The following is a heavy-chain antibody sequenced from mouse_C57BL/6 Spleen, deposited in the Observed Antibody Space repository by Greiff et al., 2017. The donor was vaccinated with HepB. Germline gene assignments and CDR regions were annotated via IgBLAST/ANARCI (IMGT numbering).Heavy chain of an antibody. CDR1: GYTFTSYT. CDR2: INPSSGYT. Sequence: VQLQQSGAELARPGASVKMSCKASGYTFTSYTMHWVKQRPGQGLEWIGDINPSSGYTKYNQKFKDKATLTADKSSSTAYMQLSSLTSEDSAVYYCASVFRGRDAMDYWGQGTSVTVSS. V-gene: IGHV1-4*01. J-gene: IGHJ4*01. D-gene: IGHD3-2*02. CDR3: ASVFRGRDAMDY.